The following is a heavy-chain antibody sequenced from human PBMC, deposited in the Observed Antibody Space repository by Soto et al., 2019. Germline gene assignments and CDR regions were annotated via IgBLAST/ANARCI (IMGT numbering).Heavy chain of an antibody. J-gene: IGHJ6*03. D-gene: IGHD2-15*01. Sequence: PGGSLRLSCAASGFTFSSYWMSWVRQAPGKGLEWVANIKQDGSEKYYVDSVKGRFTISRDNAKNSLYLQMNSLRAEDTAVYYCARDEYCSGGSCRNYYYYYMDVWGKGTTVTVSS. CDR1: GFTFSSYW. CDR2: IKQDGSEK. CDR3: ARDEYCSGGSCRNYYYYYMDV. V-gene: IGHV3-7*01.